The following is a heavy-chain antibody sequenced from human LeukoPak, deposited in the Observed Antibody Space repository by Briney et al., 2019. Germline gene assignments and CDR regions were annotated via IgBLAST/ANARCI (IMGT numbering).Heavy chain of an antibody. CDR1: GGSFSSYY. D-gene: IGHD4-17*01. CDR3: ARIGDSVTTLRSYYFDY. V-gene: IGHV4-59*01. Sequence: SETLSLTCAVYGGSFSSYYWSWIRQPPGKGLEWIGYIYYSGTTNYNPSLKSRVTISVDTSRSQFSLRLSSVTAADTAVYYCARIGDSVTTLRSYYFDYWGQGTLVTVSS. CDR2: IYYSGTT. J-gene: IGHJ4*02.